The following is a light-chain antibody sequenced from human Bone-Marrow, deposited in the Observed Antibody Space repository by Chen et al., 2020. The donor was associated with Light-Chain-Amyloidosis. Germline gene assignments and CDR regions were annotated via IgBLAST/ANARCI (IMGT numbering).Light chain of an antibody. CDR3: QSADNSGPYEMI. V-gene: IGLV3-25*03. Sequence: SYELTQPPSVSVSPGQTARITCSGDDLPTKYAYWYQQKPGQAPVLVIHRDTERPSGISERFSGSSSGTTATLTSSGVQAEDEADYHCQSADNSGPYEMIFGGGTKLTVL. CDR2: RDT. J-gene: IGLJ2*01. CDR1: DLPTKY.